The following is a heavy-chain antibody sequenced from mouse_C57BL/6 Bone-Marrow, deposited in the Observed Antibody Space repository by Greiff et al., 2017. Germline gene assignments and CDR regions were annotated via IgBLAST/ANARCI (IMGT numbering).Heavy chain of an antibody. J-gene: IGHJ4*01. CDR2: IYPGGGYT. CDR1: GYTFTNYW. D-gene: IGHD2-3*01. Sequence: VMLVESGAELVRPGTSVKMSCKASGYTFTNYWIGWAKQRPGHGLEWIGDIYPGGGYTNYNEKFKGKATLTADKSSSTAYMQFSSLTSEDSAIYYCARWLLGMDYWGQGTSVTVSS. CDR3: ARWLLGMDY. V-gene: IGHV1-63*01.